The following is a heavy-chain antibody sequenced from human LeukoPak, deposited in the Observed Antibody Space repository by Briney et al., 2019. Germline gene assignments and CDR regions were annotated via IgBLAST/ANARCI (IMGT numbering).Heavy chain of an antibody. CDR2: IYTSRST. V-gene: IGHV4-4*07. CDR3: ARWDFYGDYVDY. Sequence: PSETLSLTCTVSGGSISSYYWSWIRQPAGKGLEWIGRIYTSRSTNYNPSLKSRVPMSVDTSKNQFSLKLSSVTAADTAVYYCARWDFYGDYVDYWGQGTLVTVSS. J-gene: IGHJ4*02. CDR1: GGSISSYY. D-gene: IGHD4-17*01.